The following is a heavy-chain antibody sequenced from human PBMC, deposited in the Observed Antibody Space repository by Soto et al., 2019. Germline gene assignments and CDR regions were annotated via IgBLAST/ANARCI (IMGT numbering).Heavy chain of an antibody. CDR1: GGSISSISYY. CDR3: ARAGESNYFDY. D-gene: IGHD4-17*01. Sequence: SETLSLTCTVCGGSISSISYYWGWIRQPPGKGLEWIGSIYYSGSTYYNPSLKSRVTISVDTSKNQFSLKLSSVTAADTAVYYCARAGESNYFDYWGQGTLVTVSS. V-gene: IGHV4-39*01. J-gene: IGHJ4*02. CDR2: IYYSGST.